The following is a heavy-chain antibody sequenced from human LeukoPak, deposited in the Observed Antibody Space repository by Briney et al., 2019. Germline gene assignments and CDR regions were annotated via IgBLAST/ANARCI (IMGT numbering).Heavy chain of an antibody. V-gene: IGHV1-46*01. Sequence: ASVKVSCKASGYTFTSYYMHWVRQAPGQGLEWMGIINPSGGSTSYAQKFQGRVTISVDTSKNQFSLKLSSVTAADTAVYYCARGQFGENDAFDIWGQGTMVTVSS. CDR1: GYTFTSYY. CDR3: ARGQFGENDAFDI. D-gene: IGHD3-10*01. CDR2: INPSGGST. J-gene: IGHJ3*02.